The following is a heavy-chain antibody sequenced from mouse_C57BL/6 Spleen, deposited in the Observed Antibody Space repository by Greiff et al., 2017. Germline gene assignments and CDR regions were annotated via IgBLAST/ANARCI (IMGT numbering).Heavy chain of an antibody. CDR3: TRSPITTVVARPWYFDV. Sequence: EVQLQRSGTVLARPGASVKMSCKTSGYTFTSYWMHWVNQRPGQGLEWIGAIYPGNSDASYNQKFKGKAKLTAVTSASTAYMELSSLTNEDSAVYYCTRSPITTVVARPWYFDVWGTGTTVTVSS. V-gene: IGHV1-5*01. D-gene: IGHD1-1*01. CDR2: IYPGNSDA. CDR1: GYTFTSYW. J-gene: IGHJ1*03.